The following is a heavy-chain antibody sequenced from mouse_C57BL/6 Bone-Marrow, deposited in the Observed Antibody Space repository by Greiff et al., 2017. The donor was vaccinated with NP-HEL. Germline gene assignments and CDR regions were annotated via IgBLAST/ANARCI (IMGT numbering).Heavy chain of an antibody. CDR3: ARRVGGAPYFDY. Sequence: QVQLQQSGAELARPGASVKLSCKASGYTFTSYGISWVKQRTGQGLEWIGEIYPRSGNTYYNEKFKGKATLTAYKSSSTAYMELRSLTSEDSAVYFCARRVGGAPYFDYWGQGTTLTVSS. CDR2: IYPRSGNT. CDR1: GYTFTSYG. D-gene: IGHD1-3*01. J-gene: IGHJ2*01. V-gene: IGHV1-81*01.